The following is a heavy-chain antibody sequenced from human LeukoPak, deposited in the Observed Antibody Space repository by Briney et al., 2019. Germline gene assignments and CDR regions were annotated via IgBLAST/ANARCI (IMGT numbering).Heavy chain of an antibody. D-gene: IGHD3-22*01. J-gene: IGHJ4*02. CDR2: IIPIFGTA. Sequence: ASVKVSCKASGGTFSSYAISWVRQAPGQGLEWMGVIIPIFGTANYAQNFQGRVTITADESTCTAYMELSSLRSEDTAVYYCAKATYYFDTSGYYVLDYWGQGTPVTVSS. CDR3: AKATYYFDTSGYYVLDY. V-gene: IGHV1-69*13. CDR1: GGTFSSYA.